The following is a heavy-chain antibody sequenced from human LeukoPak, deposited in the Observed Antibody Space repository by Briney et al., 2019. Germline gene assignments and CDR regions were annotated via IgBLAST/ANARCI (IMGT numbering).Heavy chain of an antibody. V-gene: IGHV1-46*01. J-gene: IGHJ4*02. CDR3: ASSPENCGGDCYSFDY. D-gene: IGHD2-21*02. Sequence: GASVKVSCKASGYTFTSYYMHWVRQAPGQGLEWMGIINPSGGSTSYAQKFQGRVTMTRDMSTSTVYMELSSLRSEDTAVCYCASSPENCGGDCYSFDYWGQGTLVTVSS. CDR2: INPSGGST. CDR1: GYTFTSYY.